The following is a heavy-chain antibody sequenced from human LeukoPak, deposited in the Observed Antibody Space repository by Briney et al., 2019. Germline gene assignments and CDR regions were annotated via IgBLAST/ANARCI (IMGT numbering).Heavy chain of an antibody. V-gene: IGHV3-23*01. CDR1: GFTFSSYA. D-gene: IGHD5-18*01. CDR3: AKDRGYSLCVFGI. J-gene: IGHJ3*02. CDR2: ISGSGGST. Sequence: HPGGSLRLSCAASGFTFSSYALSWVRQAPGKGLEWVSAISGSGGSTYYADSVKGRFTISRDNSENTLYLQMNSLRAEDTAVYYCAKDRGYSLCVFGIWGQGTMVTVSS.